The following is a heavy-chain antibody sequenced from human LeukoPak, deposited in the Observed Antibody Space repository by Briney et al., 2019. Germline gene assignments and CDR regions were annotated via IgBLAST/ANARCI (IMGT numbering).Heavy chain of an antibody. V-gene: IGHV3-21*01. CDR2: ISSSSSYI. Sequence: GGSLRLSCAASGFTFSSYSMNWVRQAPGKGLEWVSSISSSSSYIYYADSVKGRFTISRDNAKNSLYLQMNSLRAEDTAVYYCARARDLVVPAGMGYWGQGTLVTVS. CDR1: GFTFSSYS. CDR3: ARARDLVVPAGMGY. J-gene: IGHJ4*02. D-gene: IGHD2-2*01.